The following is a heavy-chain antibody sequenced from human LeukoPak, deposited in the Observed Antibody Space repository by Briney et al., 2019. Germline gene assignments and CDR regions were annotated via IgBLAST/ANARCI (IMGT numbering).Heavy chain of an antibody. Sequence: SVKVSCKASGGTFSSYAISWVRQAPGQGLEWMGGIIPIFGTANYAQKFQGRVTITADESTSTAYMELSSLRSEDTAVYYCARGWGRGYYYYYGMDVWGKGTTVTVSS. V-gene: IGHV1-69*01. J-gene: IGHJ6*04. CDR1: GGTFSSYA. CDR2: IIPIFGTA. CDR3: ARGWGRGYYYYYGMDV. D-gene: IGHD1-26*01.